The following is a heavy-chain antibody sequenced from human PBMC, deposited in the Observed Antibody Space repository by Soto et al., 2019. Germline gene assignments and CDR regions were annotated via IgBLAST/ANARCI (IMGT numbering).Heavy chain of an antibody. CDR3: ARDLDPIDPGIAVAGYNWFDP. Sequence: ASVKVSCKVSGYTFTSYGISWVRQAPGQGLEWMGWISAYNGNTNYAQKLQGRVTMTTDTSTSTAYMELRSLRSDDTVVYYCARDLDPIDPGIAVAGYNWFDPWGQGTLVTV. D-gene: IGHD6-19*01. CDR2: ISAYNGNT. CDR1: GYTFTSYG. V-gene: IGHV1-18*04. J-gene: IGHJ5*02.